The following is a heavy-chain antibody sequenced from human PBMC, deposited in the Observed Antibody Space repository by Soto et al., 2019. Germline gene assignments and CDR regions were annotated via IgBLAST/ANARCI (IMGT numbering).Heavy chain of an antibody. Sequence: QVQLVESGGGVVQPGTSLRLSCAASGLIFSGHGMHWVRQAPGKGLQWVAVIRYDGSNIYYADSVKGRFTISRDNSQNTLYQQMNSLRAEDTAVYYCARDGVGATTFFGYFDYWGQGALVTVSS. D-gene: IGHD1-26*01. J-gene: IGHJ4*02. CDR3: ARDGVGATTFFGYFDY. V-gene: IGHV3-33*01. CDR1: GLIFSGHG. CDR2: IRYDGSNI.